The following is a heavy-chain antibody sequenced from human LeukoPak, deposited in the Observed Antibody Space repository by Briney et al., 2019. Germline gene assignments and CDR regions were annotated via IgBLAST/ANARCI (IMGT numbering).Heavy chain of an antibody. CDR1: GFTYSSYS. CDR3: ARDFRAMVNYFDY. J-gene: IGHJ4*02. Sequence: GGSLRLSCAASGFTYSSYSMNWVRQAPGKGLEWVSSISSSSSYIYYADSVKGRFTISRDNAKNSLYLQMNSLRAEDTAVYYSARDFRAMVNYFDYWGQGTLVTVSS. CDR2: ISSSSSYI. D-gene: IGHD5-18*01. V-gene: IGHV3-21*01.